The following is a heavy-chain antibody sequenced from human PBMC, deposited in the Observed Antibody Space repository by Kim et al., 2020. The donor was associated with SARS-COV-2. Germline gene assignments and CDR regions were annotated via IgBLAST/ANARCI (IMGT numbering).Heavy chain of an antibody. CDR3: ARDQSKQWLEYYYYYYGMDV. V-gene: IGHV1-3*01. Sequence: ASVKVSCKASGYTFTSYAMHWVRQAPGQRLEWMGWINAGNGNTKYSQKFQGRVTITRDTSASTAYMELSSLRSEDTAVYYCARDQSKQWLEYYYYYYGMDVWGQGTTVTVSS. CDR2: INAGNGNT. J-gene: IGHJ6*02. CDR1: GYTFTSYA. D-gene: IGHD6-19*01.